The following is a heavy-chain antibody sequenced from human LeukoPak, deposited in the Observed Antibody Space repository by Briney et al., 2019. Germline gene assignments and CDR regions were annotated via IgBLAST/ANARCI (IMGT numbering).Heavy chain of an antibody. CDR1: GFTFSTYA. CDR2: ISNDGINK. CDR3: ARFLQDHYSYGSPFDY. J-gene: IGHJ4*02. V-gene: IGHV3-30-3*01. D-gene: IGHD5-18*01. Sequence: PGGSLRLSCAASGFTFSTYAMHWVRQAPGKGLEWVAVISNDGINKYYADSVKGRFTISRDNSKNTLYLQMNSLRAEDTAVYYCARFLQDHYSYGSPFDYWGQGTLVTVST.